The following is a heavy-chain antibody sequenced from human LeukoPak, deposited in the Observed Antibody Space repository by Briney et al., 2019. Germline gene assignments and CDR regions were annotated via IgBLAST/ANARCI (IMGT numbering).Heavy chain of an antibody. CDR1: GYNFPTYW. D-gene: IGHD6-19*01. CDR2: IFPGDSDT. J-gene: IGHJ4*02. V-gene: IGHV5-51*01. Sequence: GESLKISCAGSGYNFPTYWIAWVRQMPGKGLEWMGIIFPGDSDTRYSPSFQGQVTISADKSIGTAYLQWTSLKASDTAMYYCARHHPYLSGGHYFDYWGQGALVTVSS. CDR3: ARHHPYLSGGHYFDY.